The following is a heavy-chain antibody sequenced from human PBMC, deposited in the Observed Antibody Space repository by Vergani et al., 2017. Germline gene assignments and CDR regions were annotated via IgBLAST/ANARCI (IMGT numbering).Heavy chain of an antibody. CDR3: ARGSLAWLGGFDY. V-gene: IGHV4-4*07. D-gene: IGHD3-10*01. Sequence: QVQLQESGPGLVQPSETLSLTCTVSGGPISSYYWSWIRQPAGKGLEWIGRIYTSGSTNYNPSLKSRFTMSVDTSKNQFSLKLSSVTAADTAVYYCARGSLAWLGGFDYWGQGTLVTVSS. J-gene: IGHJ4*02. CDR2: IYTSGST. CDR1: GGPISSYY.